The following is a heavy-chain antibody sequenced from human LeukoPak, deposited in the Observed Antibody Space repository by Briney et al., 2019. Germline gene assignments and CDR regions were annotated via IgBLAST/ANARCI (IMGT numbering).Heavy chain of an antibody. J-gene: IGHJ4*02. D-gene: IGHD4/OR15-4a*01. Sequence: GGSLRLSCAASGFTFSSYGMHWVRQAPGKGLEWVAVISYDGSNKYYADSVKGRFTTSRDNSKNTLYLQMNSLRAEDTAVYYCARRAGAYSHPYDYWGQGTLVTVSS. CDR3: ARRAGAYSHPYDY. CDR1: GFTFSSYG. V-gene: IGHV3-30*03. CDR2: ISYDGSNK.